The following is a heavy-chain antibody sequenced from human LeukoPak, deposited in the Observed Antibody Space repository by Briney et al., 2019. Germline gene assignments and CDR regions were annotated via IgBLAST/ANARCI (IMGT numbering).Heavy chain of an antibody. D-gene: IGHD5-18*01. CDR3: ARDSHLWSIDK. J-gene: IGHJ4*02. CDR1: GFTLSSYG. Sequence: GRTLRLSCAASGFTLSSYGTHGVRQAPRKGLEWVAFIHDDGSEKYQADPVKGRFTISRDNPKNTLYVQMNNLRAEDTGVYYCARDSHLWSIDKWGQGSLVTVSS. V-gene: IGHV3-30*02. CDR2: IHDDGSEK.